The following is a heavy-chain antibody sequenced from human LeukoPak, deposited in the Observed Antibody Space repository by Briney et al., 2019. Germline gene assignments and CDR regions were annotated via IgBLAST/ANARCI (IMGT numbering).Heavy chain of an antibody. D-gene: IGHD5-24*01. CDR2: IYYSGST. CDR1: GGSISSSSYY. J-gene: IGHJ6*03. Sequence: SETLSLTCTVSGGSISSSSYYWGWIRQPPGKGLEWIGSIYYSGSTYYNPSLKSRVTISVDTSKNQFSLKLSSVTAADTAVYYCARDRQEMATITRRYYYYMDVWGKGTTVTVSS. CDR3: ARDRQEMATITRRYYYYMDV. V-gene: IGHV4-39*07.